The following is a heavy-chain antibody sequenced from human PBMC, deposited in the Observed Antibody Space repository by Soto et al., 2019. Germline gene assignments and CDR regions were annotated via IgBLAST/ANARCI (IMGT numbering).Heavy chain of an antibody. CDR3: ARFNWYFDL. V-gene: IGHV4-59*01. CDR2: IYYRGST. CDR1: GGSISSYY. J-gene: IGHJ2*01. Sequence: QVQLQESGPGLVKPSETLSLTCTVSGGSISSYYWSWIRQPPGKGLEWIGYIYYRGSTNYNPSLKGRVTISVDTSKNQVSLKLSSVTAADTAMYYCARFNWYFDLWGRGTLVTVSS.